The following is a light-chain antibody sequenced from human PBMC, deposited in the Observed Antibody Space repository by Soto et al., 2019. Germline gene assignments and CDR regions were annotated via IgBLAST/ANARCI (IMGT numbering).Light chain of an antibody. CDR1: QTVSSS. J-gene: IGKJ1*01. Sequence: EIVLTQSPATLSLYTGERATLSCRASQTVSSSLVWYQQTPGQAPRLLIYYASNRATGIPARFSGSGSGTDFTLTISRLEPEDVAVYYCQQYGSALWTFGQGTKVDIK. V-gene: IGKV3-11*01. CDR2: YAS. CDR3: QQYGSALWT.